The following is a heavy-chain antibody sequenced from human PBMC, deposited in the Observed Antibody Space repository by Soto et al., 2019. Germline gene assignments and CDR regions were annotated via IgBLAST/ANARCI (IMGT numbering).Heavy chain of an antibody. CDR3: ATGSGNYYQY. CDR1: GFTFSNYA. CDR2: MSESGSRI. Sequence: GGSLRLSCAASGFTFSNYAMSWVRQAPGKGLEWVSAMSESGSRIYYADSVKGRFTISRDNSKNTLYLQMNSLRAEDTAVYYCATGSGNYYQYWGQGTLVTVSS. D-gene: IGHD1-26*01. V-gene: IGHV3-23*01. J-gene: IGHJ1*01.